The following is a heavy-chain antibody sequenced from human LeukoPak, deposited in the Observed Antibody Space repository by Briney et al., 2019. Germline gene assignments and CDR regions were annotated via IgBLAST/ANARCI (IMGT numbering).Heavy chain of an antibody. Sequence: GASVKVSCKASGYTFTSYGISWVRQAPGQGLEWMGWISAYNGNTNYAQKLQGRVTMTTDTSTSTAYMELRSLRSDDTAVYYCARVNDFWSGYPLGYWGQGTLVTVSS. D-gene: IGHD3-3*01. CDR3: ARVNDFWSGYPLGY. CDR2: ISAYNGNT. CDR1: GYTFTSYG. V-gene: IGHV1-18*01. J-gene: IGHJ4*02.